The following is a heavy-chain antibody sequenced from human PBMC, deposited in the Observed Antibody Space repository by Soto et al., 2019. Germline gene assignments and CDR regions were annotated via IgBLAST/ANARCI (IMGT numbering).Heavy chain of an antibody. J-gene: IGHJ4*02. Sequence: QVQLVESGGGVVQPGRSLRLSCAASGFTFSSYGMHWVRQAPGKGLEWVAVIWYDGSNKYYADSVKGRFTISRDNSKNTLYLQMNSLRAEDTAVYYCARERASIVVVTAIGYWGQGTLVTVSS. CDR2: IWYDGSNK. CDR3: ARERASIVVVTAIGY. V-gene: IGHV3-33*01. CDR1: GFTFSSYG. D-gene: IGHD2-21*02.